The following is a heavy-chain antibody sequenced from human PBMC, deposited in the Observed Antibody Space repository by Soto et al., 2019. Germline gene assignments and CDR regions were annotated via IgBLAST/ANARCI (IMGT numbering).Heavy chain of an antibody. J-gene: IGHJ4*02. V-gene: IGHV3-23*01. D-gene: IGHD3-10*01. CDR2: ISSRGDHT. Sequence: PGGSLRLSCAASGFTFTTFAMSWVRQAPGKGPEWVSVISSRGDHTSYADSVKGRFTISRDNSKNTLYLQMNSLRAEDTAVYYCAKIRYYGSGYYFDYWGQGTLVTVSS. CDR1: GFTFTTFA. CDR3: AKIRYYGSGYYFDY.